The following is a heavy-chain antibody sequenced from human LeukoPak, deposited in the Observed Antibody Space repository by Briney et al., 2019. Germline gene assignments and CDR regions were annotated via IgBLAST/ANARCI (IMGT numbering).Heavy chain of an antibody. D-gene: IGHD3-16*01. CDR1: GFTLSTYW. Sequence: GGSLRLSCAASGFTLSTYWMTWVRQAPGKGLEWVADIKQDGSEKYYVDSVKGRFTISRDNAKNSLYLQMNSLRDEDTAVYYCARSRGLDYWGQGTLVTVSS. V-gene: IGHV3-7*04. J-gene: IGHJ4*02. CDR2: IKQDGSEK. CDR3: ARSRGLDY.